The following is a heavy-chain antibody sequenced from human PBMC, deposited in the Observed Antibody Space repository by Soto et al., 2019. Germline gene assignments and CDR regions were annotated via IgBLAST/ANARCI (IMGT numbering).Heavy chain of an antibody. CDR1: GFTFSRHA. CDR2: LSDSGGSI. CDR3: AKVSSSWYAGFFDL. Sequence: GGSLGLSCTASGFTFSRHAMTWVRQTPGKGLEWVSGLSDSGGSIYYADSVKGRFTISRDNSMNTLYLQMSTLRADDTAVYYCAKVSSSWYAGFFDLWGQGTLVTVSS. D-gene: IGHD6-13*01. V-gene: IGHV3-23*01. J-gene: IGHJ4*02.